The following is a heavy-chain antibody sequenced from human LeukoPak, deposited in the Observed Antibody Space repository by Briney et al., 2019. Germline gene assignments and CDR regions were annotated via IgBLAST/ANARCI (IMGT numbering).Heavy chain of an antibody. CDR3: ARVLSIAARRNYYYYMDV. CDR2: IYYSEST. V-gene: IGHV4-59*01. D-gene: IGHD6-6*01. J-gene: IGHJ6*03. CDR1: GGSISSFY. Sequence: PSETLSLTCTVSGGSISSFYWNWIRQPPGKGLEWIGYIYYSESTNYNPSLKSRVTMSVDTSKNQFSLKLSSVTAADTAVYYCARVLSIAARRNYYYYMDVWGKGTTVTVSS.